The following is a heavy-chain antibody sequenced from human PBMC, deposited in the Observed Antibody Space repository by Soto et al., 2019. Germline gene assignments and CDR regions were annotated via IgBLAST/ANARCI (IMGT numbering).Heavy chain of an antibody. J-gene: IGHJ4*02. CDR2: ISYDGSNK. CDR3: AKDSGGDYYYDSSGYGDY. CDR1: GFTFSSYG. V-gene: IGHV3-30*18. D-gene: IGHD3-22*01. Sequence: QVQRVESGGGVVQPGRSLRLSCAASGFTFSSYGMHWVRQAPGKGLEWVAVISYDGSNKYYADSVKGRFTISRDNSKNPLYLKMNSLRAEDTAVYYCAKDSGGDYYYDSSGYGDYWGQGTLVTVSS.